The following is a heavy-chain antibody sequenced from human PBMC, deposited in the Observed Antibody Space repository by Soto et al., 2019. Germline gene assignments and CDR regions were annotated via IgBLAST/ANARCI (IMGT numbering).Heavy chain of an antibody. CDR2: IYYSGST. J-gene: IGHJ2*01. CDR3: ARTPGGRSGYFDL. D-gene: IGHD3-16*01. CDR1: GGSISSSSYY. V-gene: IGHV4-39*01. Sequence: QLQLQESCPGLVKPSETLSLTCTVSGGSISSSSYYWGWIRQPPGKGLEWIGSIYYSGSTYYNPSLKSRVTISVDTSTNQFSLKLSSVTAADTAVYYCARTPGGRSGYFDLWGRGTLVTVSS.